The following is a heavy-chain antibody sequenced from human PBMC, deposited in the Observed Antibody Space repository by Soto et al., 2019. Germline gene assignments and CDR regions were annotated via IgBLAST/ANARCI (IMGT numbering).Heavy chain of an antibody. D-gene: IGHD6-13*01. CDR2: INHSGST. CDR3: ASLYSNNWFFDF. V-gene: IGHV4-34*01. J-gene: IGHJ4*02. Sequence: SETLSVTCAVYGGSFSGYYWSWIRQPPGKGLEWIGEINHSGSTNYNPSLKSRLTISIDTSKNQFSLRLTSVTAADTAVYYCASLYSNNWFFDFWGQGALVTVSS. CDR1: GGSFSGYY.